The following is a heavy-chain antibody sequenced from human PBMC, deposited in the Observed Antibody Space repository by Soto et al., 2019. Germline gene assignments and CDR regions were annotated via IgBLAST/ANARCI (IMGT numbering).Heavy chain of an antibody. CDR3: ARRGSGPDFGY. Sequence: QVQLQQWGAGLLKPSETLSLTCAVYGGSFSGYYWSWIRQSPGKGLEWIGEINHSGSTNCNPSLKSRVTISVDTSKNQFSLKLSSVTAADTAVYYCARRGSGPDFGYWGQGTLVTVSS. CDR1: GGSFSGYY. CDR2: INHSGST. D-gene: IGHD3-16*01. J-gene: IGHJ4*02. V-gene: IGHV4-34*01.